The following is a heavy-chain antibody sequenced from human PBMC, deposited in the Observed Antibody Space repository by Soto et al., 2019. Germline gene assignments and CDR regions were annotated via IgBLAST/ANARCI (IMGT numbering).Heavy chain of an antibody. V-gene: IGHV4-59*01. CDR2: IYYSGST. CDR1: GGSISSYY. CDR3: ARSGYQLLFDY. D-gene: IGHD2-2*01. J-gene: IGHJ4*02. Sequence: PSETLSLTCTVSGGSISSYYWSWIRQPPGKGLEWIGYIYYSGSTNYNPSLKSRVTISVDTSKNQFSLKLSSVTAADTAVYYRARSGYQLLFDYWGQGTLVTVSS.